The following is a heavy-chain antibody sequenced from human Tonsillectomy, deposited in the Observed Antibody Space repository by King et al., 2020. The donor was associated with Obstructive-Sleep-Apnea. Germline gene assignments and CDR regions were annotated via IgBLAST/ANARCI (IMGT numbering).Heavy chain of an antibody. Sequence: TLKESGPALVKPTQTLTLTCTFSGFSLSTSGMCVSWIRQPPGRALEWLALIDWHDNKYYSTSLKTRLTISKDTSKNQVVLTMTDMGPVDTATYYCARCRAASTLDVLPHHSPGVVSWFGPRGQGTLVTVPS. D-gene: IGHD3-3*02. CDR1: GFSLSTSGMC. CDR3: ARCRAASTLDVLPHHSPGVVSWFGP. V-gene: IGHV2-70*01. CDR2: IDWHDNK. J-gene: IGHJ5*02.